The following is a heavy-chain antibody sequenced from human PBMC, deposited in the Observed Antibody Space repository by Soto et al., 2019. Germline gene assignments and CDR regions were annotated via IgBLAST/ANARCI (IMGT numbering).Heavy chain of an antibody. CDR1: GFTFSSYG. J-gene: IGHJ6*02. CDR2: ISYDGSNK. CDR3: AKDRHYDILTGRYYYGMDV. Sequence: LRLSCAASGFTFSSYGMHWVRQAPGRGLEWVAVISYDGSNKYYADSVKGRFTISRDNSKNTLYLQMNSLRAEDTAVYYCAKDRHYDILTGRYYYGMDVWGQGTTVTVSS. D-gene: IGHD3-9*01. V-gene: IGHV3-30*18.